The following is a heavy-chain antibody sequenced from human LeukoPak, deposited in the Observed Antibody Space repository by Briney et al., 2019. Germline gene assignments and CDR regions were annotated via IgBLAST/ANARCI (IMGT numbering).Heavy chain of an antibody. CDR2: ISAGGGNT. CDR1: GXTFSSYA. V-gene: IGHV3-23*01. Sequence: TGGSLRLSCAASGXTFSSYAMSWVRQAPGKGLEWVSAISAGGGNTYYADSVKGRLTISRDNSKNTLYLQMNSLRAEDTAVYSCAVPQWELLNWGQGTLVTVSS. CDR3: AVPQWELLN. D-gene: IGHD1-26*01. J-gene: IGHJ4*02.